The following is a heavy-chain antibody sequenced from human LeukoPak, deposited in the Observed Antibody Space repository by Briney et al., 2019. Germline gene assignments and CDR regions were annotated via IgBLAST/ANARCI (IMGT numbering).Heavy chain of an antibody. CDR3: AKVWSVGAGLVSAFDI. V-gene: IGHV3-48*01. CDR1: GFTFSNYS. Sequence: GGSLRLSCAASGFTFSNYSMNWVRQAPGKGLEWVSYISSSSTIYYADSVKGRFTISRDNSKNTLYLQMNSLRAEDTAVYYCAKVWSVGAGLVSAFDIWGQGTMVTVSS. CDR2: ISSSSTI. D-gene: IGHD1-26*01. J-gene: IGHJ3*02.